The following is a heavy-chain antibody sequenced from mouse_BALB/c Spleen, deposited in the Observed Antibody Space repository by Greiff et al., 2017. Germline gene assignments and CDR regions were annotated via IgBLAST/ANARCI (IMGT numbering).Heavy chain of an antibody. CDR3: ARGLYGSSPYYAMDY. CDR1: GFTFSSYG. CDR2: ISSGGSYT. V-gene: IGHV5-6*01. Sequence: EVKLVESGGDLVKPGGSLKLSCAASGFTFSSYGMSWVRQTPDKRLEWVATISSGGSYTYYPDSVKGRFTISRDNAKNNLYLQMSSLKSEDTAMYYCARGLYGSSPYYAMDYWGQGTSVTVSS. D-gene: IGHD1-1*01. J-gene: IGHJ4*01.